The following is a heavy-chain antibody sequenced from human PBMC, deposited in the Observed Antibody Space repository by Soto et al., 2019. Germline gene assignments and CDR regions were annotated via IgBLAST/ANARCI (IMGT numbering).Heavy chain of an antibody. Sequence: GGSLRLSCAASGFTFSSYGMHWVRQAPGKGLEWVAVIWYDGSNKYYADSVKGRFTISRDNSKNTLYLQMNSLRAEDTAVYYCARGLDGIGHGMDVWGQGTTVTVSS. CDR2: IWYDGSNK. D-gene: IGHD1-26*01. J-gene: IGHJ6*02. CDR3: ARGLDGIGHGMDV. V-gene: IGHV3-33*01. CDR1: GFTFSSYG.